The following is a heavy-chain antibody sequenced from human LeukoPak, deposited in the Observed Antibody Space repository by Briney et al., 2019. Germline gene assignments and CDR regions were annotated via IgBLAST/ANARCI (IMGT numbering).Heavy chain of an antibody. D-gene: IGHD3-10*01. CDR1: GGSISSGGYY. V-gene: IGHV4-31*03. CDR3: ARDLMVRGVIRSGWFDP. Sequence: SETLSLTCTVSGGSISSGGYYWSWIRQHPGKGLEWIGYIYHSGSTYYNPSLKSRVTISVDTSKNQFSLKLSSVTAADTAVYYCARDLMVRGVIRSGWFDPWGQGTLVTVSS. CDR2: IYHSGST. J-gene: IGHJ5*02.